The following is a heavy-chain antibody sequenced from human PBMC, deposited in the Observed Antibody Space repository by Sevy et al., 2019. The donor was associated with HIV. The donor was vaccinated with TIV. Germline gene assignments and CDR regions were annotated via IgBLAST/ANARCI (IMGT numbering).Heavy chain of an antibody. CDR1: GFTFSDYY. Sequence: GGSLRLSCAASGFTFSDYYMSWIRQAPGKGLEWVSYISSSGSTIYYADSVKGRFTISRDNAKNSLYLQMNSLRAEDTAVYYCAGRYQAAAGSFWFDPWGQGTLVTVSS. V-gene: IGHV3-11*04. CDR2: ISSSGSTI. CDR3: AGRYQAAAGSFWFDP. D-gene: IGHD6-13*01. J-gene: IGHJ5*02.